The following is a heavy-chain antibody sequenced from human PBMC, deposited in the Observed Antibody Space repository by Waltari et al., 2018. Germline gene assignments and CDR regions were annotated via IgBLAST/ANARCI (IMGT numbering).Heavy chain of an antibody. J-gene: IGHJ3*02. V-gene: IGHV3-7*01. CDR2: IMTDGREE. D-gene: IGHD3-22*01. Sequence: EVQLVESGGGLVQPGGSLRLSCAASGFTLSNYWMSWVRQVPGKGPEWVANIMTDGREEYYVDSVRGRFTISRDNAKNSLYLQMNSLRPEDTAVYYCVRDQWFAFDIWGQGTMVTVSS. CDR1: GFTLSNYW. CDR3: VRDQWFAFDI.